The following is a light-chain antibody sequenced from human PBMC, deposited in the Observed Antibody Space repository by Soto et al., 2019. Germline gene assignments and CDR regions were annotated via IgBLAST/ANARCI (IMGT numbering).Light chain of an antibody. CDR3: QQYGSSPLT. Sequence: EIVLTQSPGTLSLSPGERATLSCRASQSISRSLAWYQQKPGLAPRLLIYDASNRATGIPDRFSGSGSGTDFTLTISRLEPEDFAVYYCQQYGSSPLTFGQGARLEIK. J-gene: IGKJ5*01. CDR1: QSISRS. V-gene: IGKV3D-20*01. CDR2: DAS.